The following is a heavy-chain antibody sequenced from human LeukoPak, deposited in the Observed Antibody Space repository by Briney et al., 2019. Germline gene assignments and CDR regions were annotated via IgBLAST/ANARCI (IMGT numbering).Heavy chain of an antibody. J-gene: IGHJ4*02. V-gene: IGHV5-51*01. CDR2: IYPGDPDT. Sequence: GESLKISCKGSGYSFTTYRIGWVRQMPGKGLEWMGFIYPGDPDTRYSPSLQGQVTISADKSISTAYLQWSKLKASDTAVYYCARTGNGQYYFDYWGQGTLVTVSS. D-gene: IGHD1-1*01. CDR1: GYSFTTYR. CDR3: ARTGNGQYYFDY.